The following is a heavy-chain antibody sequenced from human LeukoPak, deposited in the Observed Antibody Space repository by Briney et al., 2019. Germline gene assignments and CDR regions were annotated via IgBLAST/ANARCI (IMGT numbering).Heavy chain of an antibody. Sequence: PGGSLRLSCAASGFTFSSYAMSWVRQAPGKGLEGVSAISGSGGSTYYAGSVKGRFTISRDESKNTLYLRINSLRAEDTAVYYCAKSVGYHSDRSGYYWLGTFDSWGQGTLVTVSS. J-gene: IGHJ4*02. CDR2: ISGSGGST. V-gene: IGHV3-23*01. CDR3: AKSVGYHSDRSGYYWLGTFDS. D-gene: IGHD3-22*01. CDR1: GFTFSSYA.